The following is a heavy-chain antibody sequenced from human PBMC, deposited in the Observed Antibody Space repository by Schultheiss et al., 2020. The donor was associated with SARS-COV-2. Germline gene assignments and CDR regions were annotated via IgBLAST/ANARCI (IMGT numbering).Heavy chain of an antibody. CDR2: IYYSGST. Sequence: SETLSLTCTVSGGSVSSDSYYWSWIRQPPGKGLEWIGYIYYSGSTNYNPSLKSRVTISVDTSKNQFSLKLSSVTAADTAVYYCARSGPYYYGSGSYSYWGQGTLVTVSS. V-gene: IGHV4-61*01. CDR3: ARSGPYYYGSGSYSY. J-gene: IGHJ4*02. D-gene: IGHD3-10*01. CDR1: GGSVSSDSYY.